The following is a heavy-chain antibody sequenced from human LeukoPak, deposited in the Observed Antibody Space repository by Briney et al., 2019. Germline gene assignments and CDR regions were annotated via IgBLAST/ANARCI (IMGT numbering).Heavy chain of an antibody. CDR3: ARDQEGFDY. J-gene: IGHJ4*02. Sequence: ASVKVSCKASGYTFTSNYIHWVRQAPGQGLEWMGMIYPRDGSTSYAQKFQRRVTVTGDTSTSTVHMELSGLRSEDTAVYYCARDQEGFDYWGQGTLVTVSS. CDR1: GYTFTSNY. CDR2: IYPRDGST. V-gene: IGHV1-46*01.